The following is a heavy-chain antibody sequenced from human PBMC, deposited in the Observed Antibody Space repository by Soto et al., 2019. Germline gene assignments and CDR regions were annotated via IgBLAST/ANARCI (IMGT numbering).Heavy chain of an antibody. D-gene: IGHD2-15*01. CDR3: ARDPGDDCSGGSCYSDINWFDP. CDR2: ISSSGSTI. Sequence: PGGSLRLSCAASGFTFSDYYMSWIRQAPGKGLEWVSYISSSGSTIYYADSVKGRFTISRDNAKNSLYLQMNSLRAEDTAVYYCARDPGDDCSGGSCYSDINWFDPWGQGTLVTVSS. V-gene: IGHV3-11*01. J-gene: IGHJ5*02. CDR1: GFTFSDYY.